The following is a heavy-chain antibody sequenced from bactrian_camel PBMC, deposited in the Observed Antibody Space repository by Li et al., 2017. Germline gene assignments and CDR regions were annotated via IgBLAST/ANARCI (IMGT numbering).Heavy chain of an antibody. CDR1: GYLYAQYC. CDR2: IGSDRAT. J-gene: IGHJ4*01. Sequence: QVQLVESGGGAVQTGGSLKLSCAVSGYLYAQYCMGWFRQVPGKQREKVALIGSDRATHYSESVKGRFTISRDNAKNTVYLQMNSLKPEDTTVHYFAASTSGWGQGTQVTVS. V-gene: IGHV3S53*01. D-gene: IGHD3*01. CDR3: AASTSG.